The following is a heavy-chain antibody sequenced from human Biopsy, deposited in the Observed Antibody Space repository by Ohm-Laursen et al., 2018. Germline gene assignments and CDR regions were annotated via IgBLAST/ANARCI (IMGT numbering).Heavy chain of an antibody. Sequence: GSLRLSCAASGFIFSSYAMSWVRQAPGKGLEWVSGISDSGGSTYYADSVKGRFTISRDNSKNTLYLEMNSLRAEDTAVFYCAKDLRNNNWGVENWGQGTLVTVSS. CDR3: AKDLRNNNWGVEN. CDR1: GFIFSSYA. J-gene: IGHJ4*02. CDR2: ISDSGGST. D-gene: IGHD7-27*01. V-gene: IGHV3-23*01.